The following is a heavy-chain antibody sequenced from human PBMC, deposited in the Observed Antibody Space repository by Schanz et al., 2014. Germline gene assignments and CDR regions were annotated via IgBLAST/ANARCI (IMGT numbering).Heavy chain of an antibody. Sequence: EVQLLESGGGFVQPGGSLRLSCVASGVTFSSYAMSWVRQAPGKGLEWVSGMSGSGSTADYADSVKGRFTISRDNAKNSLYLQMNSLRAEDTAVYYCARDHQWLARYYMDVWGKGTTVTVSS. CDR1: GVTFSSYA. CDR3: ARDHQWLARYYMDV. CDR2: MSGSGSTA. V-gene: IGHV3-23*01. D-gene: IGHD6-19*01. J-gene: IGHJ6*03.